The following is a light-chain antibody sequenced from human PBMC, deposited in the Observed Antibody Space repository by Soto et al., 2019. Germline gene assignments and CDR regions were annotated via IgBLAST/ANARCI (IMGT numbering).Light chain of an antibody. Sequence: DIVMTQSPLSLPVTPGEPASISCRSSQSLLHSNGYNYLDWFQQKPGKAPKLLIYAASNLQSGVPARFSGSGSGTEFTLTISSLQSEDFAVYYCQQYNNWPPPGIRITFGQGTRLEIK. CDR2: AAS. CDR1: QSLLHSNGYNY. V-gene: IGKV2-28*01. J-gene: IGKJ5*01. CDR3: QQYNNWPPPGIRIT.